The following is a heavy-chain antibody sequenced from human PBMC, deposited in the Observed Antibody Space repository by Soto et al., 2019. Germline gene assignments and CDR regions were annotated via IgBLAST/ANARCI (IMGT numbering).Heavy chain of an antibody. J-gene: IGHJ3*02. CDR1: GYSLTSYF. CDR3: ASLSSAPSRAENNEDGFDI. CDR2: INPAGGST. V-gene: IGHV1-46*01. Sequence: ASVKVSCKASGYSLTSYFLHWVRQAPGQGLEWMGIINPAGGSTNYAQKFQGRVTVTRDTSTSTVYMELSSLRPDDTAVYYCASLSSAPSRAENNEDGFDIWGQGTVVTVSS. D-gene: IGHD2-15*01.